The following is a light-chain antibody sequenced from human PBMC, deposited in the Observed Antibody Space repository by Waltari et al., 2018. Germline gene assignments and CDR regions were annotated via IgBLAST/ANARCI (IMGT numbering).Light chain of an antibody. CDR2: GAS. Sequence: EIVLTQSPGSLYSSPEERVTLSCRASQSVSRALAWYQQKPGQAPRLLIFGASNRATGIPDRFSGSGSETDFSLTISRLEPEDFAVYYCQHYVRLPATFGRGTKVEIK. J-gene: IGKJ1*01. CDR3: QHYVRLPAT. V-gene: IGKV3-20*01. CDR1: QSVSRA.